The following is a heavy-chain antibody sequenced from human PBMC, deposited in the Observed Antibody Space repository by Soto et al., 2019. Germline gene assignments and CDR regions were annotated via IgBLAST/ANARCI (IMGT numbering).Heavy chain of an antibody. CDR3: ARDPGYCTNGVCPTFDF. V-gene: IGHV4-59*02. CDR1: GDSVTNYF. D-gene: IGHD2-8*01. Sequence: PXATLCLTCTVSGDSVTNYFWSGIRQPPGKGLEWIGHMYHGGRTNYSPSLKSRVTMSLDSSKNQFSLNLSSVTAADTAVYFCARDPGYCTNGVCPTFDFWGQGVLVTVSS. CDR2: MYHGGRT. J-gene: IGHJ4*02.